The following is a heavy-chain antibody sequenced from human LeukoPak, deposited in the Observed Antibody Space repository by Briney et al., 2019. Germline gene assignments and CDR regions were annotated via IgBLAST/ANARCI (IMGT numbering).Heavy chain of an antibody. CDR1: GGNFSSYA. Sequence: TVKVSCKASGGNFSSYASSGVRQSTGQGLQWMGGIIPIFGTANYAQKFQGRVTITTDESTSTAYMELSSLRSEDTAVYYCARDAGHEGIDYWGQGTLVTVSS. D-gene: IGHD6-13*01. V-gene: IGHV1-69*05. J-gene: IGHJ4*02. CDR3: ARDAGHEGIDY. CDR2: IIPIFGTA.